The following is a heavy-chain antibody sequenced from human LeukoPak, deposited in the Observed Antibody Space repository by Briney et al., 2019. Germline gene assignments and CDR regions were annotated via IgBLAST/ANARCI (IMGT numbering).Heavy chain of an antibody. CDR3: ARRSEFDNTHYHYFDY. CDR1: GGSIDSRSYY. CDR2: IYHSGST. D-gene: IGHD2-15*01. J-gene: IGHJ4*02. Sequence: SGTLSLTCNVSGGSIDSRSYYWDWIRQAPGKGLEWIGTIYHSGSTEYNPSLKSRVAIFVDTSKNQFSLILHSVAASDTAVYYCARRSEFDNTHYHYFDYWGQGALVTVSS. V-gene: IGHV4-39*01.